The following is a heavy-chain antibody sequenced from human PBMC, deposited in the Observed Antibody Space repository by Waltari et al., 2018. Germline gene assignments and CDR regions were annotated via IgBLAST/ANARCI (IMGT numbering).Heavy chain of an antibody. CDR1: GGSFSGYY. V-gene: IGHV4-34*01. J-gene: IGHJ4*02. D-gene: IGHD3-22*01. CDR2: INHSGST. CDR3: ARDRMRRYYYDSSGYSRGPFDY. Sequence: QVQLQQWGAGLLKPSETLSLTCAVYGGSFSGYYWSWIRQPPGKGLEWIGEINHSGSTNYNPSLKRRVTMSVETSKNQFSLKLRSVTAADTAVYYCARDRMRRYYYDSSGYSRGPFDYWGQGTLVTVSS.